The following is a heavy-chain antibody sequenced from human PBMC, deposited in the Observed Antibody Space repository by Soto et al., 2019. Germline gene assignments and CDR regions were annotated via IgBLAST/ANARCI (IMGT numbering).Heavy chain of an antibody. Sequence: EVQLVESGGGLVKPGGSLRLSCAASGFTFSNAWMSWVRQAPGKGLEWVGRIKSKTDGGTTDYAAPVKGRFTISRDDSKNTLYLQMNSLKTEDTAVYYCTTGSVTAPNDSSGTLYYYYGMDVWGQGTTVTVSS. D-gene: IGHD3-22*01. V-gene: IGHV3-15*01. CDR2: IKSKTDGGTT. CDR3: TTGSVTAPNDSSGTLYYYYGMDV. J-gene: IGHJ6*02. CDR1: GFTFSNAW.